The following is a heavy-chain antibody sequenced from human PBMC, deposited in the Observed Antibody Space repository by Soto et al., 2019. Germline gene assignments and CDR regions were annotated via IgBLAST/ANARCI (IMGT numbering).Heavy chain of an antibody. Sequence: QVQLVESGGGVVQPGWSLRLSCEASGYTFSSYGMHWVRQAPGKGLEWVAVISYDGSNKYYADSVKGRFTISRDNSKNTLYLQMNSLRAEDTAVYYCANGDSLAAAAGNGYWGQGTLVTVSS. J-gene: IGHJ4*02. D-gene: IGHD6-13*01. CDR1: GYTFSSYG. V-gene: IGHV3-30*18. CDR2: ISYDGSNK. CDR3: ANGDSLAAAAGNGY.